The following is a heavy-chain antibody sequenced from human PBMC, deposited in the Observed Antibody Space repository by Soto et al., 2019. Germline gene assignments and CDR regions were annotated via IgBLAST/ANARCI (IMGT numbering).Heavy chain of an antibody. CDR3: AKDELYCSSTSCPHNYYMDV. CDR1: GFTFSSYG. D-gene: IGHD2-2*01. J-gene: IGHJ6*03. CDR2: ISSEGSNK. V-gene: IGHV3-30*18. Sequence: GGSLRLSCAASGFTFSSYGMHWVRQAPGKGLEWVAVISSEGSNKYYADSGKGRFTISRDNSKNTLYLQMNSLRAEDTAVYYCAKDELYCSSTSCPHNYYMDVWGKGTTVTVSS.